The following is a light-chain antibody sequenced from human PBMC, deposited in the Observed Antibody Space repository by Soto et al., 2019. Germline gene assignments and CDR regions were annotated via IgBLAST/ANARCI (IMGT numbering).Light chain of an antibody. CDR1: QSISSSY. CDR2: GGS. V-gene: IGKV3D-7*01. J-gene: IGKJ5*01. Sequence: VLTQSPATLSLFPGEGATLSSRVSQSISSSYLSWYQQRPGQAPRLLIYGGSTMATAIPARFSGSGRESGTDFTLTISSMQTEDCGVYYCQPDDNLQKTSGQRTRLKSK. CDR3: QPDDNLQKT.